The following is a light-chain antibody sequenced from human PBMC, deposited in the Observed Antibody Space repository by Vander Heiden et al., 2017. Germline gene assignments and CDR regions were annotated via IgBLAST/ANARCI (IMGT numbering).Light chain of an antibody. CDR1: QSVTTN. V-gene: IGKV3-15*01. CDR2: AAS. J-gene: IGKJ4*01. Sequence: SPATLSVSPGERATLACRASQSVTTNLAWYQQKPGQAPRLLIYAASTRATGIPARFSGSGSGTEFTLTISSPQSEDFAVYYCQQYTNWPLTFGGGTKVEI. CDR3: QQYTNWPLT.